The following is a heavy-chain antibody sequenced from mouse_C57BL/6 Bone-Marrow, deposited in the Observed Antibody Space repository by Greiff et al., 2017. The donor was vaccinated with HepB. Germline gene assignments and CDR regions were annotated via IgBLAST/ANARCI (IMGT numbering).Heavy chain of an antibody. CDR2: IYPGNSDT. CDR1: GYTFTSYW. J-gene: IGHJ4*01. V-gene: IGHV1-5*01. CDR3: LYYGYDGYAMDY. Sequence: EVQLQQSGTVLARPGASVKMSCKTSGYTFTSYWMHWVKQRPGQGLEWIGAIYPGNSDTSYNQKFKGKAKLTAVTSASTAYMELSSLTNEDSAVYYCLYYGYDGYAMDYWGQGTSVTVSS. D-gene: IGHD2-2*01.